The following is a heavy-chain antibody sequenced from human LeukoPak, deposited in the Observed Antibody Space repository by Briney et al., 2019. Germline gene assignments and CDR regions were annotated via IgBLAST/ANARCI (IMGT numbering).Heavy chain of an antibody. J-gene: IGHJ4*02. V-gene: IGHV3-11*04. D-gene: IGHD3-10*01. CDR2: ISSSGSTI. CDR1: GFTFSDYY. CDR3: AGSGSYKYYFDY. Sequence: PGGSLRLSCAASGFTFSDYYMSWIRQAPGKGLEWVSYISSSGSTIYYADSVKGRFTIPRGNAKNSLYLQMNSLRAEDTAVYYCAGSGSYKYYFDYWGQGTLVTVSS.